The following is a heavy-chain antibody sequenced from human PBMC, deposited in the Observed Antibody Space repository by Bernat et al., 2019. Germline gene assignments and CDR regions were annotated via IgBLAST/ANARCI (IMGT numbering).Heavy chain of an antibody. CDR2: IYSGGNT. J-gene: IGHJ3*02. Sequence: EVQLVETGGGLIQPGGSLRLSCAASGFSVSSSYMSWVRQAPGKGLEWVSIIYSGGNTYYADSVRGRFTISKDNSKNTLYLQMNNLRADDTAVYYCARERATVYDAFDIWGQATIVTVSS. V-gene: IGHV3-53*02. CDR3: ARERATVYDAFDI. CDR1: GFSVSSSY. D-gene: IGHD4-17*01.